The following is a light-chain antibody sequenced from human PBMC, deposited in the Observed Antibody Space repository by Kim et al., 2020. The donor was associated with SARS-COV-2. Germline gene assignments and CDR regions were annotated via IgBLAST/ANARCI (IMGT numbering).Light chain of an antibody. V-gene: IGLV3-19*01. CDR2: GRN. CDR3: QSRDSGGNVL. CDR1: SLRSYY. J-gene: IGLJ2*01. Sequence: SSELTQDPAVSVALGQTVRITGQGDSLRSYYATWYQQKPRQAPLLVIFGRNNRPSGIPDRFSGSTSGNTASLTISGAQAEDEADFYCQSRDSGGNVLFGGGTMLTVL.